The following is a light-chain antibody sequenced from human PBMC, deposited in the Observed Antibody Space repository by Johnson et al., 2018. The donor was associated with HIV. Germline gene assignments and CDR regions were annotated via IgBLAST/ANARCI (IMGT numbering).Light chain of an antibody. CDR2: EDY. V-gene: IGLV1-51*02. J-gene: IGLJ1*01. Sequence: QAVLTQPPSVSAAPGQRVNISCSGHSSNIENYFVSWYQQLPGAAPRLLIYEDYKRPSGIPDRFSGSKSGASATLGITGLQTGDEADYYCGVWDASLSPHSVFGSGT. CDR1: SSNIENYF. CDR3: GVWDASLSPHSV.